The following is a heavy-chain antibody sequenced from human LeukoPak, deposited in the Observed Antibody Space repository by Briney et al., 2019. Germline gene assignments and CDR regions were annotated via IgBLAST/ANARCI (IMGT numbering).Heavy chain of an antibody. CDR3: ARGWYGGNPSIKY. Sequence: PGGSLRLSCAASGFTFSSYGMHWVRQAPGKGLEWVAVIWYDGSNKYYADSVKGRFTISRDNSKNTLYLQMSSLRAEDTAVYYCARGWYGGNPSIKYWGQGTLVTVSS. CDR1: GFTFSSYG. D-gene: IGHD4-23*01. J-gene: IGHJ4*02. V-gene: IGHV3-33*01. CDR2: IWYDGSNK.